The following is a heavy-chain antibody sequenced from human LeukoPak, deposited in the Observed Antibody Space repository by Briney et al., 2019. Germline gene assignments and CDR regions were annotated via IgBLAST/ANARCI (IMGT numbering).Heavy chain of an antibody. Sequence: GGSLRLSCAASGFTFSSFWMMWVRQAPGKGLEWVATIKNDGSEKYYVDSVKGRFSISRDNAENSLHLQLNSLRVEDTAVYYCGRYEMDVWGQGTTVTVS. CDR3: GRYEMDV. CDR1: GFTFSSFW. D-gene: IGHD3-3*01. V-gene: IGHV3-7*01. J-gene: IGHJ6*02. CDR2: IKNDGSEK.